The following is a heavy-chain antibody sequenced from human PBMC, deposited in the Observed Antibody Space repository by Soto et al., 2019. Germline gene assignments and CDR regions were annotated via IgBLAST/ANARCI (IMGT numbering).Heavy chain of an antibody. CDR1: GGTFNNNA. D-gene: IGHD3-22*01. J-gene: IGHJ6*02. V-gene: IGHV1-69*01. Sequence: QVQLVQSGAEVKKPGSSVKVSCKASGGTFNNNAISWVRQAPGQGLEWMGGIIPILGTANYAQKFRGRVTINADESTSTGYMDLSSLRSEDTAVYYCARPYDSSDYYGGGMDVWGQGTTVTVSS. CDR2: IIPILGTA. CDR3: ARPYDSSDYYGGGMDV.